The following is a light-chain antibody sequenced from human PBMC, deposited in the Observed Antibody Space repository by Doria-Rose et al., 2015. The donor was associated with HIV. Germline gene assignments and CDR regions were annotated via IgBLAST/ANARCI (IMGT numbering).Light chain of an antibody. CDR1: KLGDKY. Sequence: CSGDKLGDKYACWFQQKPGQSPVLVIYQDTKRPSGIPERFSGSNSGNTATLTISGTQAMDEADYYCQAWDSSTSSYVFGTGTKVTVL. V-gene: IGLV3-1*01. CDR3: QAWDSSTSSYV. J-gene: IGLJ1*01. CDR2: QDT.